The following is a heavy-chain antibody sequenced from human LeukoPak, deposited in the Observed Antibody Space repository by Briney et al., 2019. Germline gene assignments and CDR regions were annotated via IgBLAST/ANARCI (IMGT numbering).Heavy chain of an antibody. D-gene: IGHD6-13*01. CDR2: INPNNGGT. CDR3: ARDFPTSIAAAGTDY. Sequence: ASVKVSCKASGYTFTGYYMHWVRQAPGQGLEWMGRINPNNGGTNYAQKFQGRVTMTRDTSISTAYMELSRLRSDDTAVYYCARDFPTSIAAAGTDYWGQGTLVTVSS. V-gene: IGHV1-2*06. CDR1: GYTFTGYY. J-gene: IGHJ4*02.